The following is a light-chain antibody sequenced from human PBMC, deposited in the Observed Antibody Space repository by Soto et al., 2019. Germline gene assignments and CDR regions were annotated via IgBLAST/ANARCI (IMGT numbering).Light chain of an antibody. CDR3: HQYEALPYT. CDR1: QNISNF. CDR2: DAS. Sequence: DIQMTQSPSSLSASVGDRVTITCQTSQNISNFLSWFQQRPGKAPNLLISDASNLEAGVPSRFSGRGSVTHFTLIINSLQPEESARYFCHQYEALPYTFGQGTNLHIK. J-gene: IGKJ2*01. V-gene: IGKV1-33*01.